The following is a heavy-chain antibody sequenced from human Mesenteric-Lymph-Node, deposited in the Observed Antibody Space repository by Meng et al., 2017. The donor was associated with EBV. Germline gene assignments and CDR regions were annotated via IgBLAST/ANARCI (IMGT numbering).Heavy chain of an antibody. V-gene: IGHV1-18*01. CDR3: ARYVAYGQQLVRRYFDY. D-gene: IGHD6-13*01. CDR1: RYHCAISD. Sequence: LVQSGDDGPQPWGTVKFTCQASRYHCAISDRWRVRQDPGQGLEVLGCISSYNGNTRHALKCQGRVTMTTDTTTAAAYMKLRSLRSADTAVYTCARYVAYGQQLVRRYFDYWGQGSLVTVSS. CDR2: ISSYNGNT. J-gene: IGHJ4*02.